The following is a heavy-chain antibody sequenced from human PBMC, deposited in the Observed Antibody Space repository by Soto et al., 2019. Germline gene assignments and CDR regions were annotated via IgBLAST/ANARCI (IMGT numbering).Heavy chain of an antibody. CDR2: ISYDGSNK. CDR3: ARDSSPGVGYYYGMDV. V-gene: IGHV3-30-3*01. J-gene: IGHJ6*02. Sequence: QVQLVESGGGVVQPGRSLRLSCAASGFTFSSYAMHWVRQAPGKGLEWVAVISYDGSNKYYADSVKGRFTISRDNSKNTLDLQMNSLRAEDTAVYYCARDSSPGVGYYYGMDVWGQGTTVTVSS. D-gene: IGHD6-13*01. CDR1: GFTFSSYA.